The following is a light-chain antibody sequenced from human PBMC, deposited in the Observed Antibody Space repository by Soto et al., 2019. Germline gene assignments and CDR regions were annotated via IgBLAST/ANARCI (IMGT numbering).Light chain of an antibody. CDR1: QSISTW. CDR2: RAS. Sequence: DIQMAQSPSTLSASVGDRVTITCRASQSISTWLAWYQQKPGKAPKLLIFRASILESGVPSRFSGSGSGTEFPLTISSLQPDDFATYYCQQYNSYSTFGQGTKVDI. J-gene: IGKJ1*01. CDR3: QQYNSYST. V-gene: IGKV1-5*03.